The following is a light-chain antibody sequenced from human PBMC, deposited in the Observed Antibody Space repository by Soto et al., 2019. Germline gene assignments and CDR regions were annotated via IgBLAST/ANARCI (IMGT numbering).Light chain of an antibody. J-gene: IGKJ5*01. CDR2: GAS. Sequence: EIVLTQSPGTLSLSPGERATLSCRASQSLSGSFLAWYQQKPGQAPRLLLYGASTRATGIPARFSGSGSGTDFTLTISSLEPEDFSVYYCQQRYNWPITFGQGTRLEIK. CDR1: QSLSGSF. CDR3: QQRYNWPIT. V-gene: IGKV3D-20*02.